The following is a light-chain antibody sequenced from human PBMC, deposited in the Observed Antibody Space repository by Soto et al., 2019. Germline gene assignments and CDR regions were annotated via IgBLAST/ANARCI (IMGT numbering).Light chain of an antibody. CDR3: HQYDSSPLT. J-gene: IGKJ4*01. CDR1: QSVSSSY. Sequence: EXXXTQSXGTXXLSPGERATLSCRASQSVSSSYLAWYQQKPGQAPRLLIYGASSRATGIPDRFSGSGSGTDFTLTISRLEPEDFAVYYCHQYDSSPLTFGGGTKVEIK. V-gene: IGKV3-20*01. CDR2: GAS.